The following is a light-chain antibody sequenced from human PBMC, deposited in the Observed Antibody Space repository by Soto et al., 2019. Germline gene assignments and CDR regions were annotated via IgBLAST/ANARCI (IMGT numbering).Light chain of an antibody. CDR2: EVN. J-gene: IGLJ2*01. Sequence: QSALTQPPSASGSPGQSITISCTGTSSDVGGYNYVSWYQQHPGNAPKLIIHEVNKRPSGVPDRFSGSKSGNTASLTVTGLHAEDEADYYCSSYAGSNILIFGEGTKVTVL. CDR3: SSYAGSNILI. V-gene: IGLV2-8*01. CDR1: SSDVGGYNY.